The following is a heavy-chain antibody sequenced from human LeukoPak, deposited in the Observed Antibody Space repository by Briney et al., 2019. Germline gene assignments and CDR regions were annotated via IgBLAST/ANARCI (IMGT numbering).Heavy chain of an antibody. D-gene: IGHD2-2*01. CDR3: ARPNSAAAGAFDI. Sequence: ASVKVSCKASGYTFTSYDINWVRQATGQGLEWMGWMNPNSGNTGYAQKFQGRVTITRNTSISTAYMELSSLRSEDTAVYYCARPNSAAAGAFDIWGQGTMVTVSS. CDR1: GYTFTSYD. CDR2: MNPNSGNT. V-gene: IGHV1-8*03. J-gene: IGHJ3*02.